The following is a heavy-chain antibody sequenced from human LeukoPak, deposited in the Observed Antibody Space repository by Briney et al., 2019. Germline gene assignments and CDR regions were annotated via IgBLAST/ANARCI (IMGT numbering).Heavy chain of an antibody. CDR2: IGGGGVTT. V-gene: IGHV3-23*01. J-gene: IGHJ4*02. CDR1: GFTSIAYA. CDR3: VTKGLRGGGDN. Sequence: PGGSLRLSCVGSGFTSIAYALTWARQAPGKGLEWVSGIGGGGVTTYYADSVKGRFTISRDNSKNTLYLQMNSLRADDTAINYCVTKGLRGGGDNWGQGTLVTVSS. D-gene: IGHD2-8*01.